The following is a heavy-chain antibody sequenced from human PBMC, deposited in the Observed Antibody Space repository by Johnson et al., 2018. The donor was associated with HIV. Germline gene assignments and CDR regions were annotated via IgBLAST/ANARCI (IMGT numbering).Heavy chain of an antibody. CDR1: GFTFSSYW. CDR2: IKQDGSNK. Sequence: EVQLVESGGGLVQPGGSLRLSCVASGFTFSSYWMSWVRQAPGKGLEWVANIKQDGSNKYYADSVKGRFTISRDNSKNTLYLQMNSLRAEDTAVYYCARGRDSGVAFDIWGQGTMVTVSS. J-gene: IGHJ3*02. V-gene: IGHV3-7*05. D-gene: IGHD3-10*01. CDR3: ARGRDSGVAFDI.